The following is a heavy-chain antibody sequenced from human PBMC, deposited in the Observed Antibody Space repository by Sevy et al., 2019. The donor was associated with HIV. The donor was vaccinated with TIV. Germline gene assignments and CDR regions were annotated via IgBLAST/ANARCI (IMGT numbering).Heavy chain of an antibody. Sequence: GGSLRLSCVASGFTFNKYSMSWVRQAPGKGLERVSTLSFGCGQINYADSVKGRFTISRDDSKNTLYLQMNSLRAEDTAVYYRAREGCTRPHGFCGQGTLVTVSS. J-gene: IGHJ4*02. V-gene: IGHV3-23*01. CDR3: AREGCTRPHGF. CDR2: LSFGCGQI. CDR1: GFTFNKYS. D-gene: IGHD2-8*01.